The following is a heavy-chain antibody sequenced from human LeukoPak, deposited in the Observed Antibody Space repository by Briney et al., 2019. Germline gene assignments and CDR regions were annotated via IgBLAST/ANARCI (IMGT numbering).Heavy chain of an antibody. D-gene: IGHD6-19*01. J-gene: IGHJ4*02. CDR1: GGSISSYY. V-gene: IGHV4-59*08. CDR2: IYYSGST. Sequence: SETQSLTCTVSGGSISSYYWSWSRQPPGKGLEWIGYIYYSGSTNYNPSLKSRVTISVDTSKNQFSLKLSSVTAADTAVYYCARHLTSSGWFYFDYWGQGTLVTVSS. CDR3: ARHLTSSGWFYFDY.